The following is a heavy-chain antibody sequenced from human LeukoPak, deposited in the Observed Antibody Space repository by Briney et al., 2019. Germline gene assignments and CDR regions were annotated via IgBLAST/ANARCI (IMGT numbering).Heavy chain of an antibody. V-gene: IGHV3-30-3*01. CDR2: ISYDGSNK. Sequence: GRSLRLSCAASGFTFSSYAVHWVRQAPGKGLEWVAVISYDGSNKYYADSVKGRFTVSRDNSKNTLYLQMNSLRAEDTAVYYCARSHPSSGYYCFDYWGQGTLVTVSS. J-gene: IGHJ4*02. CDR3: ARSHPSSGYYCFDY. D-gene: IGHD3-22*01. CDR1: GFTFSSYA.